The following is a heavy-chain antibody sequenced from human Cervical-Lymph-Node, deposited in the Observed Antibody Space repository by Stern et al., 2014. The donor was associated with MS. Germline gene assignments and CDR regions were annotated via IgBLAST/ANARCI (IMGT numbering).Heavy chain of an antibody. V-gene: IGHV3-30*18. CDR2: ISYDGSSR. CDR1: GFTFSNSG. J-gene: IGHJ4*02. Sequence: VQLLESGGGVVQPGRSLRLSCAASGFTFSNSGMHWVRQAPGRGLEWVALISYDGSSRIYADSVKGRFTISRDNSKNTLYLQMNSLRADDTAVYYCAKAPVVYSAPLDYWGQGTLVTVSS. D-gene: IGHD4-23*01. CDR3: AKAPVVYSAPLDY.